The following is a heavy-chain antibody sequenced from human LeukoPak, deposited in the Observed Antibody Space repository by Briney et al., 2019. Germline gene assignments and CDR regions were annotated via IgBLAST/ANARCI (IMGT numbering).Heavy chain of an antibody. D-gene: IGHD1-26*01. CDR2: ISSDGSST. CDR1: GFTFSSYW. CDR3: ARYSGSFY. Sequence: GGSLRLSSAASGFTFSSYWMHWVRQAPGKGLVWVSRISSDGSSTSYADSVKGRFTISRDNAKNTLYLQMNSLRAEDTAVYYCARYSGSFYWGQGTLVTVSS. V-gene: IGHV3-74*01. J-gene: IGHJ4*02.